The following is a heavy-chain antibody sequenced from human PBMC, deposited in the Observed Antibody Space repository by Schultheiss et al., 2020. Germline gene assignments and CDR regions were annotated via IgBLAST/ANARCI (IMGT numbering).Heavy chain of an antibody. V-gene: IGHV3-11*06. Sequence: GGSLRLSCAASGFTFSDYYMSWIRQAPGKGLEWVSYISSSSSYIYYADSVKGRFTISRDNAKNSLYLQMNSLRAEDTAVYYCARGSHCSGGSCYPSDAFDIWGQGTMVTVSS. CDR2: ISSSSSYI. J-gene: IGHJ3*02. D-gene: IGHD2-15*01. CDR1: GFTFSDYY. CDR3: ARGSHCSGGSCYPSDAFDI.